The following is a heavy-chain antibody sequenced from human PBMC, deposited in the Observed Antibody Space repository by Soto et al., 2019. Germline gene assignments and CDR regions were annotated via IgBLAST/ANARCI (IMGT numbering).Heavy chain of an antibody. D-gene: IGHD7-27*01. V-gene: IGHV5-51*01. CDR2: IYPGDSDT. CDR3: ARGRTELGIRRDAFDI. Sequence: PGESLKISCKGSGYSFTSYWIGWVRQMPVKGLEWMGIIYPGDSDTRYSPSFQGQVTISADKSISTAYLQWSSLKASDTAMYYCARGRTELGIRRDAFDIWGKGTMVTVSS. CDR1: GYSFTSYW. J-gene: IGHJ3*02.